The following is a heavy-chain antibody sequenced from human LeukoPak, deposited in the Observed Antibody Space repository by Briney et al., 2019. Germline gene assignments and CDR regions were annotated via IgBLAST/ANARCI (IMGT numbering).Heavy chain of an antibody. CDR2: IDQSESAK. CDR3: ARHWRSGYSIDS. J-gene: IGHJ4*02. CDR1: EFTYW. Sequence: GGSLRLSCVASEFTYWMTWVRQAPGRGLEWVASIDQSESAKLYEDSVKGRFSISRDNAKNFLYVQMNNLRADDTALYFCARHWRSGYSIDSWGQGTLVTVSS. V-gene: IGHV3-7*05. D-gene: IGHD4-23*01.